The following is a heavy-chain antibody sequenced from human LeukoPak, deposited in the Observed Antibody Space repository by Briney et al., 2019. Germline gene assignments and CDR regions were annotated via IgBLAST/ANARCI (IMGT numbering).Heavy chain of an antibody. J-gene: IGHJ4*02. Sequence: GGSLRLSCAASGFTFSSYEMNWVRQAPGKGLEWVSYISSSGSTIYYADSVKGRFTISRDNAKNSLYLQMNGLRAEDTAVYYCARVLSSGYYFDYWGQGTLVTVSS. D-gene: IGHD3-22*01. CDR1: GFTFSSYE. CDR3: ARVLSSGYYFDY. V-gene: IGHV3-48*03. CDR2: ISSSGSTI.